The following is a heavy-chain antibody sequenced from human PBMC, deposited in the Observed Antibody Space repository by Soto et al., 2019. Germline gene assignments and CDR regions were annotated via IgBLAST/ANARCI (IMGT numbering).Heavy chain of an antibody. CDR3: ASQYGSGGYYNRRTGDSKLAV. CDR1: GGTFSSYA. D-gene: IGHD3-10*01. CDR2: IIPIFGTA. J-gene: IGHJ6*02. Sequence: GASVKVSCKASGGTFSSYAISWVRQAPGQGLEWMGGIIPIFGTANYAQKFQGRVTITADESASTAYMELSSLRSEDTAVYYCASQYGSGGYYNRRTGDSKLAVWGQGTTVTVSS. V-gene: IGHV1-69*13.